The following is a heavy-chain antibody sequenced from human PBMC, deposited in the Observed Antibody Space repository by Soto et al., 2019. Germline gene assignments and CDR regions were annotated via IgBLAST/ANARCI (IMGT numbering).Heavy chain of an antibody. CDR1: GGSISSSSYD. CDR2: IYYSGST. J-gene: IGHJ5*02. D-gene: IGHD3-22*01. Sequence: QLQLQESGPGLVKPSETLSLTCTVSGGSISSSSYDWGWIRQPPGKGLEWIGSIYYSGSTYYNPSLKSRVTISVDTSKNQLSLKLSSVTAADTAVYYCARRFLTMKPNWFDPWGQGTLVTVSS. CDR3: ARRFLTMKPNWFDP. V-gene: IGHV4-39*01.